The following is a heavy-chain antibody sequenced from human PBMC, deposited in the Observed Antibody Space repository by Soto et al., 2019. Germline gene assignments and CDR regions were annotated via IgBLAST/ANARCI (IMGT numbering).Heavy chain of an antibody. Sequence: ASVKVSCKESGYTFNSYYRHWVRQAQEQGLEWMGVINPNGGSTSYAQKFQGRVTMTRNTSTSTAYMELSSLRSEDTAVYYCARGVKGYSFGLYYYYMDVWGKGTTVTVSS. V-gene: IGHV1-46*02. J-gene: IGHJ6*03. CDR3: ARGVKGYSFGLYYYYMDV. CDR2: INPNGGST. CDR1: GYTFNSYY. D-gene: IGHD5-18*01.